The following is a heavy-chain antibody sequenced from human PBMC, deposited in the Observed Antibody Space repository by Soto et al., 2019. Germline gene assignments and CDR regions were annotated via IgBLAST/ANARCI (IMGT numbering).Heavy chain of an antibody. V-gene: IGHV1-69*13. CDR3: ARDRVVAARRNYYSGMDV. CDR2: IIPIFGTA. D-gene: IGHD2-15*01. J-gene: IGHJ6*02. CDR1: GGTFSSYA. Sequence: SVKVSCKASGGTFSSYAISWVRQAPGQGLEWMGGIIPIFGTANYAQKFQGRVTITADESTSTAYMELSSLRSADTAVYYCARDRVVAARRNYYSGMDVWGQGTTVAVSS.